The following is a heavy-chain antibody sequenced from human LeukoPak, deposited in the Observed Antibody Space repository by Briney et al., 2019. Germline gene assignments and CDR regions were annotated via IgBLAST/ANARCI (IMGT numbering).Heavy chain of an antibody. CDR1: GYTFTSYG. J-gene: IGHJ5*02. Sequence: ASVTLSCKASGYTFTSYGISWVRQAPGQGLELMGWISAYNGNTNYAQKLQGRVTMTTDTSKSTAYMELRSLRSDDTAVYYCARAALYYDILTDNWFDPWGQGTLVTVSS. V-gene: IGHV1-18*04. CDR2: ISAYNGNT. D-gene: IGHD3-9*01. CDR3: ARAALYYDILTDNWFDP.